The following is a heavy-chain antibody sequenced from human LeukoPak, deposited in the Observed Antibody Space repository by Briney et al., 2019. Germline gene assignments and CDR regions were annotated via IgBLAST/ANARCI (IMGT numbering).Heavy chain of an antibody. CDR1: GYTFTGYY. D-gene: IGHD1-26*01. J-gene: IGHJ5*02. CDR3: ARENIGGETDWFDP. Sequence: GASVKVSCKASGYTFTGYYMHWVRQAPGQGLEWMGRINPNSGGTNYAQKFQGRGTMTRDTSISTAYMELSRLRSDDTAVYYCARENIGGETDWFDPWGQGTLVTVSS. V-gene: IGHV1-2*06. CDR2: INPNSGGT.